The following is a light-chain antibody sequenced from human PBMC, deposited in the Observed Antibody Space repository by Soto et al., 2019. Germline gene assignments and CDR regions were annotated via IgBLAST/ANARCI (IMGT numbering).Light chain of an antibody. J-gene: IGKJ2*01. V-gene: IGKV3-15*01. CDR3: QQYKNWSPNF. CDR1: QSVGSD. Sequence: EIVMTQSPATLSVSPGERATLSCRASQSVGSDLAWYQQRPGQAPRLVIFGASTRATGIPARFSGSGSGTEFTLTTSSLQAEDLAVYCFQQYKNWSPNFVGQGTKLEIK. CDR2: GAS.